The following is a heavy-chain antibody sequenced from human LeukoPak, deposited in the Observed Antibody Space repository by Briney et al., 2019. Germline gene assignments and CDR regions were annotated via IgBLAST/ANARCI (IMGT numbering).Heavy chain of an antibody. V-gene: IGHV3-7*01. D-gene: IGHD3-10*01. CDR2: IDQDGSAT. Sequence: GGSLRLSCAAPGFTFSNFWLSWVRQAPGKGLEWVANIDQDGSATYYVDSVKGQFTISRDNVKHSLFLQINSLRAEDTAVYYCARLRFPGWGQGTLVTVSS. CDR3: ARLRFPG. J-gene: IGHJ4*02. CDR1: GFTFSNFW.